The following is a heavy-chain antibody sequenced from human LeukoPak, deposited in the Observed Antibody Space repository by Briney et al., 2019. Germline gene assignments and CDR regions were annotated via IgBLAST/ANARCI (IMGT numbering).Heavy chain of an antibody. J-gene: IGHJ4*02. V-gene: IGHV1-18*01. CDR3: ARVGAAPGHFDY. Sequence: GASVKVSCKASGYSFACYGISWVRQAPGQGLEWIGWISTYSGNTNYAHNLQGRITVTTETSTSTAYMELRSLRSDDTAVYYCARVGAAPGHFDYWGQGTQLTVSS. CDR2: ISTYSGNT. CDR1: GYSFACYG. D-gene: IGHD6-13*01.